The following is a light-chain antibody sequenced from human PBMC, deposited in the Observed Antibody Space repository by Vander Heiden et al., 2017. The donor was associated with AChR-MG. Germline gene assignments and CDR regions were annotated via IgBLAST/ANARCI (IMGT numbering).Light chain of an antibody. J-gene: IGKJ5*01. Sequence: EIVLTQSPATLSLSPGERATLSCRASQGVSSYLAWYQQKPGQAPRLLIYDASNRATGIPARFSGSGPGTDFTLTISSLEPEDFAVYYCQQRSNGGSITFGQGTRLEIK. V-gene: IGKV3D-11*01. CDR3: QQRSNGGSIT. CDR2: DAS. CDR1: QGVSSY.